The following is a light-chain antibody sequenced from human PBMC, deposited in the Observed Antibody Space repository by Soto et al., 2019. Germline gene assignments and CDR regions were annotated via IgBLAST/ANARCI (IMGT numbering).Light chain of an antibody. CDR1: QTINTY. J-gene: IGKJ1*01. V-gene: IGKV1-39*01. CDR3: QKSDSTPWT. CDR2: SAS. Sequence: DIQMTQSPSSLSASVGDSVTITCRTRQTINTYLNWYQQKPGKAPKLLVYSASNLQSGVPSRFSGSGSGTNFTLTISDLQPEDFTTYYCQKSDSTPWTLGQGTKVDIK.